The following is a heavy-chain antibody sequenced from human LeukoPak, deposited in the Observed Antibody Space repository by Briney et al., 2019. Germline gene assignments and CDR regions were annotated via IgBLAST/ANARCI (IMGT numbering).Heavy chain of an antibody. CDR1: GYTFTDYY. Sequence: ASVKVSCKASGYTFTDYYMHWVRQAPGRGLECMGWINLNSGGTNYAQKFQGRVTMTRDTSISTAYMELSGLRSDDTAVYYCARDPPSSHIGIDYWGQGTLVTVSS. D-gene: IGHD2-2*01. CDR2: INLNSGGT. CDR3: ARDPPSSHIGIDY. V-gene: IGHV1-2*02. J-gene: IGHJ4*02.